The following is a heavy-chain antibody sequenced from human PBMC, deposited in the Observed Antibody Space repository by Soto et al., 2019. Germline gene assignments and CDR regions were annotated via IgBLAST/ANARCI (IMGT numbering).Heavy chain of an antibody. D-gene: IGHD2-15*01. CDR3: ARDDCSGGSCYYYYSMDV. Sequence: SVKVSCKASGGTFSSYAISWVRQAPGQGLEWMGGIIPIFGTANYAQKFQGRVTITADESTSTAYMELSSLRSEDTAVYYCARDDCSGGSCYYYYSMDVWGQGTTVTVSS. J-gene: IGHJ6*02. CDR2: IIPIFGTA. CDR1: GGTFSSYA. V-gene: IGHV1-69*13.